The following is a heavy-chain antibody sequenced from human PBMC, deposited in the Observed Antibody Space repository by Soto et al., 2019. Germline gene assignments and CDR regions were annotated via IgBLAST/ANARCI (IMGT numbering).Heavy chain of an antibody. V-gene: IGHV1-8*01. CDR3: VRRGYCSGGSCYRVPKRGNWFDP. CDR1: GYTFTSYD. D-gene: IGHD2-15*01. J-gene: IGHJ5*02. CDR2: MNPNSGNT. Sequence: QVQLVQSGAEVKKPGASVKVSCKASGYTFTSYDINWVRQATGQGLEWMGWMNPNSGNTGYAQKFQGRVTMTRNTSISTAYMELSSLRSEDTSVYYCVRRGYCSGGSCYRVPKRGNWFDPWGQGTLVTVSS.